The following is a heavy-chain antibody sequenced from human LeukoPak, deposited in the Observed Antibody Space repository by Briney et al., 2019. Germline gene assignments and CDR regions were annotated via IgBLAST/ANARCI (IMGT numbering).Heavy chain of an antibody. V-gene: IGHV3-30*18. CDR3: AKDFDTVTTLSCDY. J-gene: IGHJ4*02. CDR1: GFTFSSYG. Sequence: GGSLRLSCAASGFTFSSYGMHWVRQAPGKGLEWVAVISYDGSNKYYADSVKGRFTISRDNSKNTLYLQMNGLRAEDTAVYYCAKDFDTVTTLSCDYWGQGTLVTVSS. D-gene: IGHD4-17*01. CDR2: ISYDGSNK.